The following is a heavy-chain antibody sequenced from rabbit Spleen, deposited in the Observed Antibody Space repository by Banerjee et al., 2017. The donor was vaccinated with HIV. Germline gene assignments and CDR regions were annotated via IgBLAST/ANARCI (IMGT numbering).Heavy chain of an antibody. J-gene: IGHJ4*01. CDR1: GFSFSDRDV. Sequence: QEQLVESGGGLVKPEGSLTLTCKASGFSFSDRDVMCWVRQAPGKGLEWIACINTATGKAVYASWAKGRFTISKTSSTTVTLQVTSLTAADTATYFCTRDDGSGHYIDGYVNLWGPGTLVTV. V-gene: IGHV1S45*01. CDR3: TRDDGSGHYIDGYVNL. CDR2: INTATGKA. D-gene: IGHD1-1*01.